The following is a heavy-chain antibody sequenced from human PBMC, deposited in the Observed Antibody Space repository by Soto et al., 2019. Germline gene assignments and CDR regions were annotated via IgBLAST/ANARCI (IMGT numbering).Heavy chain of an antibody. V-gene: IGHV4-30-4*01. Sequence: PSETLSLTCTVSGDSISSGNKYWSWIRQPPGKGLEWIGDIFSSGTTYYNPSLKSRLTRSLDTSENQFSLKLNSLTDADTAVYYCARVPSPFDYYYAMDVWGQGTTVTVSS. J-gene: IGHJ6*02. CDR1: GDSISSGNKY. D-gene: IGHD3-16*01. CDR2: IFSSGTT. CDR3: ARVPSPFDYYYAMDV.